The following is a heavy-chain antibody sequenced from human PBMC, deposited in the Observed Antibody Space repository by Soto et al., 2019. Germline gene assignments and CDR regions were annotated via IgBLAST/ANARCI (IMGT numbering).Heavy chain of an antibody. J-gene: IGHJ6*02. CDR3: ARVTSFQDGMDV. V-gene: IGHV1-2*02. D-gene: IGHD2-2*01. Sequence: VQLVQSGAEVKKPGASVRVSCKASGYTFTDYYLHWVRQAPGQGLEWMGWINPIIGDTKSTQKFQARVTMTRDTSIGTASLELTSLTSDDTAVYYCARVTSFQDGMDVWGQGTTVSVS. CDR2: INPIIGDT. CDR1: GYTFTDYY.